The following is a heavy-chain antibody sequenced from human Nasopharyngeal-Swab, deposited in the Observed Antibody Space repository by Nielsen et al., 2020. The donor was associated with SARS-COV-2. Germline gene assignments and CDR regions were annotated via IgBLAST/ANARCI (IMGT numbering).Heavy chain of an antibody. J-gene: IGHJ5*02. Sequence: VRQMPGKGLGWIGRIDSSDSYTNYSPSFQGHVTISADKSIRTAYLQWSSLKASDTAMYYCARSDTAMGVGHWGQGTLVTVSS. D-gene: IGHD5-18*01. CDR3: ARSDTAMGVGH. V-gene: IGHV5-10-1*01. CDR2: IDSSDSYT.